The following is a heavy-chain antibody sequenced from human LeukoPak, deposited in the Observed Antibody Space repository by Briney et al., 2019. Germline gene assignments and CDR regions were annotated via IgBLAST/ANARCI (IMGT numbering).Heavy chain of an antibody. CDR1: GGSISSSTYY. CDR3: AREATMVRGVSWFDP. J-gene: IGHJ5*02. D-gene: IGHD3-10*01. V-gene: IGHV4-39*07. CDR2: IYYSGST. Sequence: SETLSLTCTVSGGSISSSTYYWGWIRQPPGKGLEWIASIYYSGSTYYNPSLKSRVTISLDTSKNQFSLKLSSVTAADRAVYYCAREATMVRGVSWFDPWGQGTLVTVSS.